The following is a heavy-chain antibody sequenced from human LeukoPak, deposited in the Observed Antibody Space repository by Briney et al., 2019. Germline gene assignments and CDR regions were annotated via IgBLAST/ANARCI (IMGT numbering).Heavy chain of an antibody. J-gene: IGHJ5*02. CDR2: TYYSGST. V-gene: IGHV4-59*01. CDR1: GGSISSYY. Sequence: SETLSLTCTVSGGSISSYYWSWFRQPPGKGLEWIGYTYYSGSTNYSPSLKSRVTISVDTSKSQFSLKLSSVTAADTAVYYCARGYSYGLRTGWFDPWGQGTLVTVSS. D-gene: IGHD5-18*01. CDR3: ARGYSYGLRTGWFDP.